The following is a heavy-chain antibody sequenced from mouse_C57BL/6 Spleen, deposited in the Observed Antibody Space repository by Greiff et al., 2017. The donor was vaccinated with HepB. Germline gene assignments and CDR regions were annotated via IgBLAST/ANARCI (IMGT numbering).Heavy chain of an antibody. J-gene: IGHJ1*03. CDR3: ARAPYYYGSCYWYFDV. V-gene: IGHV5-4*03. CDR2: ISDGGSYT. D-gene: IGHD1-1*01. Sequence: EVKLVESGGGLVKPGGSLKLSCAASGFTFSSYAMSWVRQTPEKRLEWVATISDGGSYTYYPDNVKGRFTISRDNAKNNLYLQMSHLKSEDTAMYYCARAPYYYGSCYWYFDVWGTGTTVTVSS. CDR1: GFTFSSYA.